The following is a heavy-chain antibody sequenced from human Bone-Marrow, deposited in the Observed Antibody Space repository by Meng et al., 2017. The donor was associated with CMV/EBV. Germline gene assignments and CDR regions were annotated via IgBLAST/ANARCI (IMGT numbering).Heavy chain of an antibody. V-gene: IGHV3-21*01. CDR3: ARVAPLGSGGDSFDY. D-gene: IGHD2-15*01. CDR2: ISSSSSYI. CDR1: GFTFSSYS. J-gene: IGHJ4*02. Sequence: GESLKISCAASGFTFSSYSMNWVRQAPGKGLEWVSSISSSSSYIYYADSVKGRFTISRDNAKNSLYLQMNSLRAEDTAVYYCARVAPLGSGGDSFDYWGQGTLVPVSS.